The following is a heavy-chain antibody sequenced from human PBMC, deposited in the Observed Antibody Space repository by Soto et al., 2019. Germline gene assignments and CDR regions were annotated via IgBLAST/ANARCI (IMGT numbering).Heavy chain of an antibody. CDR1: GFTFSSYW. J-gene: IGHJ4*02. D-gene: IGHD4-17*01. CDR2: IKQDGSEK. V-gene: IGHV3-7*01. CDR3: ARDLSGDYGDYELDY. Sequence: EVQLVESGGGLVQPGGSLRLSCAASGFTFSSYWMSWVRQAPGKGLEWVANIKQDGSEKYYVDSVKGRFTISRDNAKNSLYLQMNSLRAEDTAVYYCARDLSGDYGDYELDYWGQGTLVTVSS.